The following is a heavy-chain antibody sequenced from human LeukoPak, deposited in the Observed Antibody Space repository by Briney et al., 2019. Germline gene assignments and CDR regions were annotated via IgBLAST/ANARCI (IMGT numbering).Heavy chain of an antibody. CDR1: GGSSSGYY. V-gene: IGHV4-34*01. J-gene: IGHJ4*02. CDR3: ARGRIVATIRY. CDR2: INHSGST. D-gene: IGHD5-12*01. Sequence: SETLSLTCAVYGGSSSGYYWSWIRQPPGKGLEWIGEINHSGSTNYNPSLKSRVTISVDTSKNQFSLKLSSVTAADTAVYYCARGRIVATIRYWGQGTLVTVSS.